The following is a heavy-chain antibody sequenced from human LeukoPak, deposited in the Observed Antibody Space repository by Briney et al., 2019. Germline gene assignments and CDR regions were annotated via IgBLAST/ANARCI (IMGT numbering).Heavy chain of an antibody. J-gene: IGHJ4*02. CDR3: ARDQSLVAYSSTWFDY. CDR1: GYTFTNYG. D-gene: IGHD6-13*01. V-gene: IGHV1-18*01. CDR2: ISAYNGNT. Sequence: ASVKVSCKASGYTFTNYGISWVRQAPGQGLEWMGWISAYNGNTDYAQNLQGRVTMTTDTSTSTAYMELRSLRSDDTAMYYCARDQSLVAYSSTWFDYWGQGTPVTVSS.